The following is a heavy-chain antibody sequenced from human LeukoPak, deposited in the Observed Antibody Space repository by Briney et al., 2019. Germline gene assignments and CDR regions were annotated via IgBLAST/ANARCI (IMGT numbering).Heavy chain of an antibody. V-gene: IGHV1-24*01. CDR1: GYTLTELS. CDR3: ATEPIVVVTSPRGFDY. Sequence: ASVKVSCKVSGYTLTELSMHWVRQAPGKGLGWMGGFDPEDGETIYAQKFQGRVTMTEDTSTDTAYMELSSLRSEDTAVYYCATEPIVVVTSPRGFDYWGQGTLVTVSS. J-gene: IGHJ4*02. CDR2: FDPEDGET. D-gene: IGHD3-22*01.